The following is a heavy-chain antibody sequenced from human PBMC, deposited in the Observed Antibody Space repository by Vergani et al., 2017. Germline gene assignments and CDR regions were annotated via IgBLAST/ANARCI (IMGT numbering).Heavy chain of an antibody. CDR1: GFTFSSYA. CDR3: AKASLPSWFGLTSSDY. CDR2: ISGSGGST. Sequence: EVQLLESGGGLVQPGGSLRLSCAASGFTFSSYAMSWVRQAPGKGLEWVSAISGSGGSTYYADSVKGRFTISRDNSKKTLYLKMNSLRAEDTAVYYCAKASLPSWFGLTSSDYWGQGTLVTVSS. J-gene: IGHJ4*02. V-gene: IGHV3-23*01. D-gene: IGHD3-10*01.